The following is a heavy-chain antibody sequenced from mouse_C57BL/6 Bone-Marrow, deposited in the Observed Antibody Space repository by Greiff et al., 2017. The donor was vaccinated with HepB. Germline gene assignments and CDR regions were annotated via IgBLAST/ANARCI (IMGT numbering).Heavy chain of an antibody. Sequence: EVQLQQSGPELVKPGASVKISCKASGYTFTDYYMNWVKQSHGKSLEWIGDINPNNGGTSYNQKFKGKATLTVDKSSSTAYMELRSLTSEDSAVYYCARNWDDFDYWGQGTTLTVSS. J-gene: IGHJ2*01. V-gene: IGHV1-26*01. CDR1: GYTFTDYY. D-gene: IGHD4-1*01. CDR3: ARNWDDFDY. CDR2: INPNNGGT.